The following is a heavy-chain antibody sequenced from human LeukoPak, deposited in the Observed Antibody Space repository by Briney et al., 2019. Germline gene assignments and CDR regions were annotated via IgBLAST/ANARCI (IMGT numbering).Heavy chain of an antibody. CDR2: IGAGGGTT. J-gene: IGHJ2*01. D-gene: IGHD3-10*01. Sequence: GGSLRLSCAASGFTVSSNYMSWVRQAPGKGLEWVSSIGAGGGTTYYADSVKGRLTISRDDSKNTLYVQMNSLRAEDTAVYYCARLRGGWYFDLWGRGTLVTVSS. CDR3: ARLRGGWYFDL. V-gene: IGHV3-23*01. CDR1: GFTVSSNY.